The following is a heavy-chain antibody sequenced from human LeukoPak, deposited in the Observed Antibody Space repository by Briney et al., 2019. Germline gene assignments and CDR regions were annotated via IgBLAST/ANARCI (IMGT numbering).Heavy chain of an antibody. Sequence: ASVKVSCKTSGYTFTTYGINWVRQAPGQGLEWMGWTSGRNDNTNYAQKFQGRLAMTTDTSTRTVYMELRSLTSDDTAVYYCARDYDVLTGVVGDFWGQGTLVTVSS. CDR2: TSGRNDNT. CDR1: GYTFTTYG. J-gene: IGHJ4*02. V-gene: IGHV1-18*01. D-gene: IGHD3-9*01. CDR3: ARDYDVLTGVVGDF.